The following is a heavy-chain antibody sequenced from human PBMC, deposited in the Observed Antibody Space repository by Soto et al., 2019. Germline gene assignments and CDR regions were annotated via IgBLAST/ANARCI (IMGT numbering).Heavy chain of an antibody. CDR3: AASIFYYGMDV. CDR1: GYTFTNYW. V-gene: IGHV5-51*01. J-gene: IGHJ6*02. Sequence: GESLKISCKGFGYTFTNYWIGWVRQMPGKGPEWMGIIYPGDSDTKYNPSFPGQVTISADKSITTTYLQWSRLKASDTAIYYCAASIFYYGMDVWGQGTTVTVSS. CDR2: IYPGDSDT.